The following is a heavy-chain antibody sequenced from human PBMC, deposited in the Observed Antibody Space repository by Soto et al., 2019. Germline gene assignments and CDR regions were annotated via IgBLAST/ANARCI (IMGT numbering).Heavy chain of an antibody. J-gene: IGHJ4*02. CDR2: INHSGST. CDR3: ARGRSYYDILTRYYDGGPRYFDY. V-gene: IGHV4-34*01. D-gene: IGHD3-9*01. CDR1: GGSFSGYY. Sequence: LSLTCAVYGGSFSGYYWSWIRQPPGKGLEWIGEINHSGSTNYNPSLKSRVTISVDTSKNQFSLKLSSVTAADTAVYYCARGRSYYDILTRYYDGGPRYFDYWGQGTLVTVS.